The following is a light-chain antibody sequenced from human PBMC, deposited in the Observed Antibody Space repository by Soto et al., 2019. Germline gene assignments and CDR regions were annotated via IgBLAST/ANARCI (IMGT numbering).Light chain of an antibody. Sequence: EIVLTQSPCTLSLSPGERATLSCRASQSVSSSFLAWYQQKPGQAPRLLIYGASSRATGIPNRFSGSGSGTDFTLTISRLEPEDFAVYYCQQYDKSPRTFGQGTKLEIK. CDR3: QQYDKSPRT. CDR2: GAS. CDR1: QSVSSSF. V-gene: IGKV3-20*01. J-gene: IGKJ2*01.